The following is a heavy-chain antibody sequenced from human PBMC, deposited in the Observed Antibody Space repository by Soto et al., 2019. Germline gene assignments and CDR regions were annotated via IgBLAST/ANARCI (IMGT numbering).Heavy chain of an antibody. CDR2: INPKTGDT. Sequence: QMQLVQSGAEARKPGASVKVSCKTSGYTFTGYYLNWVRQAPGRGLEWVGWINPKTGDTNNAQKFQGRVTMTTDTSISTGYMELSGLKSDDTAMYYCVTGDHLVRWGQGTRVTVSS. J-gene: IGHJ4*02. CDR3: VTGDHLVR. CDR1: GYTFTGYY. D-gene: IGHD6-6*01. V-gene: IGHV1-2*02.